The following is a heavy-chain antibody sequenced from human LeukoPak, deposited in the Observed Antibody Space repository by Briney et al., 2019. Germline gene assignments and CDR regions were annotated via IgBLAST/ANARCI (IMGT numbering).Heavy chain of an antibody. CDR2: ISSSGSTI. Sequence: PGGSLRLSCAASGFTFSSYEMNWVRQAPGKGLEWVSYISSSGSTIYYADSVKGRLTISRDNAKNSLYLQMNSLRAEDTAVYYCARDSSSWRDAFDIWGQGTMVTVSS. CDR3: ARDSSSWRDAFDI. J-gene: IGHJ3*02. V-gene: IGHV3-48*03. CDR1: GFTFSSYE. D-gene: IGHD6-13*01.